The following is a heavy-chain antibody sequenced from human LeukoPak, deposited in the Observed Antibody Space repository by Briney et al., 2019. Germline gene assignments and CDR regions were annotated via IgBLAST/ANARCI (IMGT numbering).Heavy chain of an antibody. V-gene: IGHV4-59*08. CDR3: ARIKWELPGGFDY. D-gene: IGHD1-26*01. CDR2: IYYSGST. J-gene: IGHJ4*02. CDR1: GGSISSYY. Sequence: SETLSLTCTVSGGSISSYYWSWIRQPPGKGLEWIGYIYYSGSTNYNPSLKSRVTISVDTSKNQFPLKLSSVTAADTAVYYCARIKWELPGGFDYWGQGTLVTVSS.